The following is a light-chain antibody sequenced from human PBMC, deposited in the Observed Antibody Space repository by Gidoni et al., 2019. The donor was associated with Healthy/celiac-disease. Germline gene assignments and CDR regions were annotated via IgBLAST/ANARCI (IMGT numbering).Light chain of an antibody. V-gene: IGLV1-40*01. J-gene: IGLJ2*01. CDR2: GNS. CDR3: QSYDSSLSAHVV. CDR1: SSNIGAGYD. Sequence: ISSTGSSSNIGAGYDVHWYQQLPGTAPKLLIYGNSNRPSGVPDRFSGSKSGTSASLAITGLQAEDEADYYCQSYDSSLSAHVVFGGGTKLTVL.